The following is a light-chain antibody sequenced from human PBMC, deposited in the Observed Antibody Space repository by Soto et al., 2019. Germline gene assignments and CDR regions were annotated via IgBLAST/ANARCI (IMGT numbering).Light chain of an antibody. Sequence: DIQMTQSPSTLCASVGDRVTIACRASQSISSWLAWYQQKPGKAPKLLIYDASSLQSGVPPRFSGSGSGTEFTLTIRSLQPDDIATYYCQQYSSYSAWTFGEGTKVDIK. CDR3: QQYSSYSAWT. CDR2: DAS. V-gene: IGKV1-5*01. J-gene: IGKJ1*01. CDR1: QSISSW.